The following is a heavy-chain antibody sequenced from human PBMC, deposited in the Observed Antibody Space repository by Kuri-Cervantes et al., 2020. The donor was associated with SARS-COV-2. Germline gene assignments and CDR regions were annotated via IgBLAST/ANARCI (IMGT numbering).Heavy chain of an antibody. CDR1: GFSFSTNV. J-gene: IGHJ4*02. Sequence: GGSLRLSCAASGFSFSTNVMAWVRQAPGKGLEWVSTTSGSGASTHYADSVKGRFTISRDNSKNMLYLQMYSLRAEDTAVYYCAKTSGYNYYFAYWGQGSLVTVSS. D-gene: IGHD5-24*01. CDR2: TSGSGAST. CDR3: AKTSGYNYYFAY. V-gene: IGHV3-23*01.